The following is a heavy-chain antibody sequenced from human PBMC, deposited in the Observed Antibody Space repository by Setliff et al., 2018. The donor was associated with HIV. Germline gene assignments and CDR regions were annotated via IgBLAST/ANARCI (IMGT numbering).Heavy chain of an antibody. J-gene: IGHJ3*02. CDR2: IYSSGST. CDR3: VRHGYYYDFIDI. CDR1: GGSISGYY. Sequence: SETLSLTCTVSGGSISGYYWSWTRQSPGKGLEWIGYIYSSGSTNFNPSLKSRVTLSIDTSKNQFSLNLTSMTAADTAVYFCVRHGYYYDFIDIWGQGTVVTVSS. V-gene: IGHV4-4*09. D-gene: IGHD3-22*01.